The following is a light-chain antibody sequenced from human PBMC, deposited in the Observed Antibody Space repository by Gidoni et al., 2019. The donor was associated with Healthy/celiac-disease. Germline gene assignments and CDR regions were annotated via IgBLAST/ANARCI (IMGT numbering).Light chain of an antibody. CDR3: QQYGSSPCS. J-gene: IGKJ2*04. CDR1: QSVSSSY. CDR2: GAS. V-gene: IGKV3-20*01. Sequence: MLLTQSPGTLSLSPGERATLSCSASQSVSSSYLAWYQQKPGQAPRLLIYGASSRATGIPDRFSGSGSGTDFTLTISRLEPEDFAVYYCQQYGSSPCSFGQGTKLEIK.